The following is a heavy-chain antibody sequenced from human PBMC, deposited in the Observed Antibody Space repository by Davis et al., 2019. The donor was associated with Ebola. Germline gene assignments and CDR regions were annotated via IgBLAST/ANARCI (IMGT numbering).Heavy chain of an antibody. D-gene: IGHD3-22*01. V-gene: IGHV3-43D*03. CDR3: TAYDSTFRNY. Sequence: GGSLRLSCAASRFTFGDYAMHWVRQAPGKGLEWVSLISWDGRSTAYADSVRDRFSISRDNSRNFLYLQMNGLRAEDTALYYCTAYDSTFRNYWGQGTLVTVSS. CDR2: ISWDGRST. CDR1: RFTFGDYA. J-gene: IGHJ4*02.